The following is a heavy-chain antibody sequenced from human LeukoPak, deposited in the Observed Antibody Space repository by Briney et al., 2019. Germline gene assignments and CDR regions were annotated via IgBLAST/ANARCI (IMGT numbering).Heavy chain of an antibody. CDR2: IWYDGGNK. CDR1: GFTFSSYG. CDR3: ARSARKQLLLVDGMDV. J-gene: IGHJ6*02. Sequence: GGSLRLSCAASGFTFSSYGMHWVRQAPGKGLEWVAVIWYDGGNKYYADSVKGRFTISRDNSKNTLYLQMNSLRAEDTAVYYCARSARKQLLLVDGMDVWGQGTTVTVSS. D-gene: IGHD2-2*01. V-gene: IGHV3-33*01.